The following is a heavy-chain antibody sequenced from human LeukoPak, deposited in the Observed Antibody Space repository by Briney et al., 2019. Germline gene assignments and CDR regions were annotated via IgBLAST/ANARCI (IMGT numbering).Heavy chain of an antibody. J-gene: IGHJ4*02. V-gene: IGHV3-21*01. Sequence: GGSLRLSCAASGFTFSSFSMNWVRQAPGEGLEWVSSISGNSYYIYYADSVKGRFTISRDNSKNTLYLQMNSLRPEDTAVYYCAKDQGWNYAFDYWGQGTLVTVSS. CDR3: AKDQGWNYAFDY. CDR2: ISGNSYYI. CDR1: GFTFSSFS. D-gene: IGHD1-7*01.